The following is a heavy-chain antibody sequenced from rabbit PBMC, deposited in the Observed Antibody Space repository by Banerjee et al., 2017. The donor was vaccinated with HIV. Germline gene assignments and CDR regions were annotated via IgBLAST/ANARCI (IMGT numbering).Heavy chain of an antibody. D-gene: IGHD2-1*01. CDR3: ARDNRYDDYPFNL. V-gene: IGHV1S45*01. CDR1: GIDFSSYYY. J-gene: IGHJ4*01. Sequence: QQQLEESGGGLVKPGGTLTLTCKASGIDFSSYYYMCWVRQAPGKGLEWIACIYADGSGYTYYASWAKGRFTISKTSSTTVTLQMTSLTAADTATYFCARDNRYDDYPFNLWGQGTLVTVS. CDR2: IYADGSGYT.